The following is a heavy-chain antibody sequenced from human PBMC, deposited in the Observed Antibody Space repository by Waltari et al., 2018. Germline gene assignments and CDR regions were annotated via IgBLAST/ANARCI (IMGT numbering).Heavy chain of an antibody. CDR1: GGSFSGYY. V-gene: IGHV4-34*01. CDR2: INQSGST. D-gene: IGHD2-2*01. J-gene: IGHJ3*02. Sequence: QVQLQQWGAGLLKPSETLSLTCAVYGGSFSGYYWSWIRQPPGKGLAWIGEINQSGSTNHNPSLKSRVTISVDTPKNQFSLKLSSVTAADTAVYYCASTRYCSSTSCPDAFDIWGQGTMVTVSS. CDR3: ASTRYCSSTSCPDAFDI.